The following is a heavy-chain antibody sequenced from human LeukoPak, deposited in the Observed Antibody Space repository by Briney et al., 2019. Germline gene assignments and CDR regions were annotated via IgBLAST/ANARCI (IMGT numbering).Heavy chain of an antibody. J-gene: IGHJ4*02. D-gene: IGHD6-19*01. V-gene: IGHV3-74*01. CDR3: AREGQWLASDY. Sequence: GGSLRLSCAASGFTFSSYWMHWVRQAPGKGLVWVSRIRRDGSSTTYADYVKGRFTISRDNVKKTLYLQMNSLRVEDTAVYYCAREGQWLASDYWGQGTLVTVSS. CDR2: IRRDGSST. CDR1: GFTFSSYW.